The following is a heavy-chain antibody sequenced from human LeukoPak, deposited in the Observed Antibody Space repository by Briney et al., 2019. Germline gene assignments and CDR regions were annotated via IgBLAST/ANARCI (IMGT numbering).Heavy chain of an antibody. Sequence: PGGPLRLSCAASGIFLSNYWRPWVRQAPGKGLVWVSRIDNDGTNTNYADSVKGRLTISRDNPKNTVYPERKTLRTQATAVNFWAIDYPPPRLEACGQGTVVTVTS. D-gene: IGHD6-25*01. CDR3: AIDYPPPRLEA. V-gene: IGHV3-74*01. CDR2: IDNDGTNT. CDR1: GIFLSNYW. J-gene: IGHJ5*02.